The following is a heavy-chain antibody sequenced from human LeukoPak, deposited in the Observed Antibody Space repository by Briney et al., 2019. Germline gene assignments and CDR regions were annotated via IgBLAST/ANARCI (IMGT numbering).Heavy chain of an antibody. CDR2: IIPIFGTA. J-gene: IGHJ6*03. Sequence: GASVKVSCKASGGTFISYAISWVRQAPGQGLEWMGGIIPIFGTANYAQKFQGRVTITADESTSTAYMELSSLRSEDTAVYYCATPTGADPNYYYYYYMDVWGKGTTVTVSS. V-gene: IGHV1-69*13. CDR1: GGTFISYA. D-gene: IGHD1-26*01. CDR3: ATPTGADPNYYYYYYMDV.